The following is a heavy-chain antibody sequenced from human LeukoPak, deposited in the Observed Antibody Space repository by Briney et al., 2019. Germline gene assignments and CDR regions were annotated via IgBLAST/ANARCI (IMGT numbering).Heavy chain of an antibody. CDR1: GFTFSSYA. Sequence: GGSLRLSCAASGFTFSSYAMNWVRQAPGKGLEWVSVISGSGGSTYYADSVKGRFTISRDNSKNTLYLQMSSLRAEDTAVYYCAKGGGDSCYLGIVYWGQGTLVTVSS. CDR2: ISGSGGST. CDR3: AKGGGDSCYLGIVY. J-gene: IGHJ4*02. V-gene: IGHV3-23*01. D-gene: IGHD2-15*01.